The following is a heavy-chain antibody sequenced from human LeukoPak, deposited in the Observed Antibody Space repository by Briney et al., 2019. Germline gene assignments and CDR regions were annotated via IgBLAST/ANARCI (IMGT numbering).Heavy chain of an antibody. CDR3: AKMVHTEQWLVPFDY. Sequence: GGSLRLSCAASGFTFSNFAMNWVRQAPAKGLEWVSTISGSGGSTYYADSVKGRFTISRDNSKNTLYLQMNSLRAEDTAVYYCAKMVHTEQWLVPFDYWGQGTLVTVSS. CDR1: GFTFSNFA. V-gene: IGHV3-23*01. CDR2: ISGSGGST. D-gene: IGHD6-19*01. J-gene: IGHJ4*02.